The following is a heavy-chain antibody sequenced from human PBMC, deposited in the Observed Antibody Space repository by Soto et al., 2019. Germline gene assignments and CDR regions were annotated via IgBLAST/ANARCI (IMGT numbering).Heavy chain of an antibody. CDR1: GFTFSTFG. D-gene: IGHD6-13*01. CDR2: ISYDGNNR. J-gene: IGHJ6*02. Sequence: QVQLVESGGGVVQPGRSLRLSCAASGFTFSTFGMHWVRQAPGKGLEWVAVISYDGNNRYYADSVKGRFTISRDNSKNTLYLQMNSLRGEDTAVYYWAKARIWLLVKQQGSHGMDVWGQGTTVTVS. CDR3: AKARIWLLVKQQGSHGMDV. V-gene: IGHV3-30*18.